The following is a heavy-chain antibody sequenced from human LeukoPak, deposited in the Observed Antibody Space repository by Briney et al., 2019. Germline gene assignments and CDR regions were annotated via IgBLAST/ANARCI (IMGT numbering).Heavy chain of an antibody. V-gene: IGHV3-7*01. D-gene: IGHD3-16*01. CDR1: GFTFSSYW. J-gene: IGHJ4*02. CDR2: IKQDGSEK. CDR3: AKQRYGGEDY. Sequence: PGGSLRLFCAASGFTFSSYWMSWVRQAPGKGLEWVANIKQDGSEKYYVDSVKGRFTISRDNAKNSLYLQLNSLRAEDTAVYYCAKQRYGGEDYWGQGTLVTVSS.